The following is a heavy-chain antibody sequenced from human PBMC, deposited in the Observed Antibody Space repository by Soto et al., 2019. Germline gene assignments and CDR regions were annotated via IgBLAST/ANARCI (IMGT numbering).Heavy chain of an antibody. J-gene: IGHJ4*02. CDR1: GGSISSSSCC. Sequence: SEALSRTGTVPGGSISSSSCCWGWIRQPPGKGLEWIGSIYYSGSTNYNPSLKSRVTISVDTSKNQFSLKLSSVTAADTAVYYCARGRHGGTFDYWGQGTLVTVSS. CDR3: ARGRHGGTFDY. D-gene: IGHD2-15*01. V-gene: IGHV4-39*07. CDR2: IYYSGST.